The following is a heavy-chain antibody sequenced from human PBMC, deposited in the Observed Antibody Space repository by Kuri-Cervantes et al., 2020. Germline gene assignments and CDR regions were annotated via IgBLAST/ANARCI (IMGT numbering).Heavy chain of an antibody. Sequence: GGSLRLSCAASGFTFSSYSMNWVRQAPGKGLEWVSSISSSSSYIYYADSVKGRFTISRDNAKNSLYLQMNSLRAEDTAVYYCTTDYSSGSPLGQWGQGTLVTVSS. D-gene: IGHD6-19*01. J-gene: IGHJ4*02. V-gene: IGHV3-21*03. CDR1: GFTFSSYS. CDR2: ISSSSSYI. CDR3: TTDYSSGSPLGQ.